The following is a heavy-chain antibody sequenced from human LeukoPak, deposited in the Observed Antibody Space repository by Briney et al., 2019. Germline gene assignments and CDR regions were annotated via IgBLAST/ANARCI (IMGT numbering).Heavy chain of an antibody. CDR2: ISSNGGSK. J-gene: IGHJ6*03. Sequence: GGSLRLSCVASGFTFSSYAMHWVRQAPGKGLEYVSAISSNGGSKYYANYVKGRFTISRGNSKNTLYLQMGSLRAEDMAVYYCARARDDFWSYYYYYMDVWGKGTTVTVSS. CDR1: GFTFSSYA. D-gene: IGHD3-3*01. CDR3: ARARDDFWSYYYYYMDV. V-gene: IGHV3-64*01.